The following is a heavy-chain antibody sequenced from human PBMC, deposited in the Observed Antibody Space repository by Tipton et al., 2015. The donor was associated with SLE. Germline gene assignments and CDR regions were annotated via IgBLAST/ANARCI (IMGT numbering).Heavy chain of an antibody. CDR2: ISGGGGSS. CDR1: GFTFSSYA. J-gene: IGHJ6*03. CDR3: ARGVGYYYYMDV. V-gene: IGHV3-23*01. D-gene: IGHD1-26*01. Sequence: GSLRLSCAASGFTFSSYAMNWVRQAPGKGLEWVSVISGGGGSSSYADSVKGRFTISRDNSRNTLYLQMNSLRAEDTAVYYCARGVGYYYYMDVWGKGTTVTVSS.